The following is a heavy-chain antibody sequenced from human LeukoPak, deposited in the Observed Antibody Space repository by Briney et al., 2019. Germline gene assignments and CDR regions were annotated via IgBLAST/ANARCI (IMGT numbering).Heavy chain of an antibody. J-gene: IGHJ4*02. V-gene: IGHV4-59*01. CDR3: ARDTSGYYGRYEH. CDR2: ISYTGTT. CDR1: GASLRNKF. D-gene: IGHD3-3*01. Sequence: SETLSLTCDVSGASLRNKFWSWLRHPPGKALEWIGYISYTGTTNYNPSLQSRVTISVDTSKNQLSLKLTSMTAADTAVYYCARDTSGYYGRYEHWGQGTPVTVSS.